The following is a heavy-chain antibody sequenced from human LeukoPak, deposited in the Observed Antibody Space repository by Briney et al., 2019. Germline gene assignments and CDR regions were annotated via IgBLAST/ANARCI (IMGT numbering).Heavy chain of an antibody. V-gene: IGHV3-23*01. D-gene: IGHD6-13*01. J-gene: IGHJ4*02. Sequence: SGGSLRLSCAASGFTFSSYAMSWVRQAPGKGLEWVSAISGSGGSTYYADSVKGRFTISRDNSKNTLYLQMNSLRAEDTAVYYCAKVPEGYSSSWYFDYWGQGTLVTVSS. CDR3: AKVPEGYSSSWYFDY. CDR1: GFTFSSYA. CDR2: ISGSGGST.